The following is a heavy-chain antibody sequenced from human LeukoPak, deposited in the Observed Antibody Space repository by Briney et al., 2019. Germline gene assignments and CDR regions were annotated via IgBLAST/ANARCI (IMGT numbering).Heavy chain of an antibody. CDR1: GFTFSSYG. D-gene: IGHD5-18*01. CDR3: TRGPIQLWLYYGMDV. Sequence: GGSLRLSCAASGFTFSSYGMHWVRQAPGKGLEWVAVIWYDGSNKYYADSVKGRFTISRDNSKNTLYLQMNSLKTEDTAVYYCTRGPIQLWLYYGMDVWGQGTTVIVSS. V-gene: IGHV3-33*01. CDR2: IWYDGSNK. J-gene: IGHJ6*02.